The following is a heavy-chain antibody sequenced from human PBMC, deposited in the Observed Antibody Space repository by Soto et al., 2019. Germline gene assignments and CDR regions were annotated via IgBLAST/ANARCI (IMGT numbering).Heavy chain of an antibody. Sequence: QVQLVESGGGVVQPGRSLRLSCAASGFTFSSYAMHWVRQAPGKGLEWVAVISYDGSNKYYADSVKGRFPISRDNSKNTLYLQMNSLRAEDTAVYYCAREPLNCKRQGDYYYGMDVWGQGTTVTVSS. CDR3: AREPLNCKRQGDYYYGMDV. D-gene: IGHD1-1*01. CDR2: ISYDGSNK. CDR1: GFTFSSYA. V-gene: IGHV3-30-3*01. J-gene: IGHJ6*02.